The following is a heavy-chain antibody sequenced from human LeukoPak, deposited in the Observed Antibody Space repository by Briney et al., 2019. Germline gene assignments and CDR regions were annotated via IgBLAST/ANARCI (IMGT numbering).Heavy chain of an antibody. Sequence: GGSLRLSCAASGFTFNTYAMSWVRQAPWERLQWVSGISDSGGNTYYADSVRGRFTISRDNSKNTLYLQMNSLRAEDTAVYYCARHRSSWLIDYWGQGTLVTVST. CDR1: GFTFNTYA. V-gene: IGHV3-23*01. CDR2: ISDSGGNT. CDR3: ARHRSSWLIDY. D-gene: IGHD6-6*01. J-gene: IGHJ4*02.